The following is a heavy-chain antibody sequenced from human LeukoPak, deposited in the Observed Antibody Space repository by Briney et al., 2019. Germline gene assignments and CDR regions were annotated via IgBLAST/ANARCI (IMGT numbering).Heavy chain of an antibody. CDR3: ARGDCSGDCYHPLYY. CDR1: GFTFSSYA. Sequence: GGSLRLSCAASGFTFSSYAMHWVRQAPGQGLDWVAFIRNDGSIQYYADSVKGRFTISRDNSKSTLYLQMNSLRTEDTAVYYCARGDCSGDCYHPLYYWGQGSLVIVSS. CDR2: IRNDGSIQ. V-gene: IGHV3-30*02. D-gene: IGHD2-21*02. J-gene: IGHJ4*02.